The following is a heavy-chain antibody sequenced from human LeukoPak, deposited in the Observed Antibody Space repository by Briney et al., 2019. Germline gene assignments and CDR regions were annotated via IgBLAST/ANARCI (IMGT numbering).Heavy chain of an antibody. CDR2: IYYSGST. CDR1: GGSISSSSYY. Sequence: PSETLSLTCTASGGSISSSSYYWGWIRQPPGKGLEWIGSIYYSGSTYYNPSLKSRVTISVDTSKNQFSLKLSSVTAADTAVYYCARRFSKGALDIWGKGTMVTVSS. D-gene: IGHD2/OR15-2a*01. V-gene: IGHV4-39*07. J-gene: IGHJ3*02. CDR3: ARRFSKGALDI.